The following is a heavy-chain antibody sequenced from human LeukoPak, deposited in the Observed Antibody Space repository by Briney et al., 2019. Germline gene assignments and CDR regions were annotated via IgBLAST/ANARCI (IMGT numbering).Heavy chain of an antibody. CDR1: GGSISSHY. Sequence: PSETLSLTCTVCGGSISSHYWSWLRQPPGKGLEWIGYIYYSGSTNYNPSLKSRVTISVDTSKNQFSLKLSSVTAADTAVYYCAREWGIGDRPYSYGQTDEHYFDYWGQGTLVTVSS. J-gene: IGHJ4*02. V-gene: IGHV4-59*11. D-gene: IGHD5-18*01. CDR2: IYYSGST. CDR3: AREWGIGDRPYSYGQTDEHYFDY.